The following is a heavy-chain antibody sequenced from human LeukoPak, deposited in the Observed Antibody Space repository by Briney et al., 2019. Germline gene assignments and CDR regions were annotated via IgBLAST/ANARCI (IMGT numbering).Heavy chain of an antibody. CDR1: GGTFSSYA. J-gene: IGHJ1*01. D-gene: IGHD1-14*01. Sequence: PLASVKVSCKASGGTFSSYAISWVRQAPGQGLEWMGGIIPIFGTAKYAQKFQGRVTITADESTSTAYMELSSLRSEDTAVYYCARDSSDFRNLIPRWGQGTLVTVSS. CDR3: ARDSSDFRNLIPR. V-gene: IGHV1-69*13. CDR2: IIPIFGTA.